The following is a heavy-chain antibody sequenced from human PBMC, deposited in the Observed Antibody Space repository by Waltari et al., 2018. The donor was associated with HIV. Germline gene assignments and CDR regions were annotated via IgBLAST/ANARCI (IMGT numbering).Heavy chain of an antibody. V-gene: IGHV4-4*02. CDR3: ARGTTVTTLYDYYMDV. CDR2: IHHSGRT. CDR1: SGSISSSYW. Sequence: QVQLQESGPGLEKPSGTLSLTCAVSSGSISSSYWWIWVRPPPGKGLEWIGEIHHSGRTNYNPSLKSRVIISVDKSKNQFSLKVNSVTAADTAVYSCARGTTVTTLYDYYMDVWGKGTTVIVSS. D-gene: IGHD4-17*01. J-gene: IGHJ6*03.